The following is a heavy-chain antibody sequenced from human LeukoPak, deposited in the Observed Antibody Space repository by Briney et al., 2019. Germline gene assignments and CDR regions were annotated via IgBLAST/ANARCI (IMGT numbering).Heavy chain of an antibody. Sequence: GASVKVSCKASGYTFTGYYMHWVRQAPGQGLEWMGWINPNSGGTNYAQTFQGRVTMTRDTSISTAYMELSRLRSDDTAVYYCARHYYDSSGYLVGGAFDIWGQGTMVTVSS. CDR3: ARHYYDSSGYLVGGAFDI. CDR1: GYTFTGYY. V-gene: IGHV1-2*02. CDR2: INPNSGGT. D-gene: IGHD3-22*01. J-gene: IGHJ3*02.